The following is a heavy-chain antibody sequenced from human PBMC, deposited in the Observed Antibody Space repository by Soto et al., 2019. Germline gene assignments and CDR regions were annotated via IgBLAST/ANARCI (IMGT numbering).Heavy chain of an antibody. CDR2: IVPIYRTA. Sequence: SVKVSCKASGGTFSSYRFNWVRQARGQGLEWLGGIVPIYRTADYAQKFQGRVTITADESTRTAYLELSSLKSEDTALYYCARDSGAKLSNSWGQGTLVTVSS. J-gene: IGHJ4*02. V-gene: IGHV1-69*13. CDR3: ARDSGAKLSNS. CDR1: GGTFSSYR. D-gene: IGHD4-4*01.